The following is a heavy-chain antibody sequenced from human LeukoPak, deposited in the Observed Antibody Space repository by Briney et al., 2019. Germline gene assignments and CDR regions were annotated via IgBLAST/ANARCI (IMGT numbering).Heavy chain of an antibody. D-gene: IGHD6-13*01. CDR1: GLSFSSYS. J-gene: IGHJ4*02. CDR2: ISSSSIYI. CDR3: ARVLEQLAPAFDY. Sequence: GGSLRLSCAASGLSFSSYSMNWVRQAPGKGLEWVSSISSSSIYIYYADSVKGRFTISRDNAKKSLYLQMNSLRAEDTAVYYCARVLEQLAPAFDYWGQGTLVTVSS. V-gene: IGHV3-21*01.